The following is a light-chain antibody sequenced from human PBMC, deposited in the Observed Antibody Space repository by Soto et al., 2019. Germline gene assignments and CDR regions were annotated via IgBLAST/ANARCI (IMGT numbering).Light chain of an antibody. Sequence: EIILTQSPDTLSLSPRERATLSCRASQTVSSNYLAWCQQRPGQAPRLLIYGASSMAAGIPDRFSGSGSGTDFTLTIIRLAPEDSAVYFSQQYTGPPNTFGQGTRLEIK. CDR1: QTVSSNY. J-gene: IGKJ5*01. V-gene: IGKV3-20*01. CDR3: QQYTGPPNT. CDR2: GAS.